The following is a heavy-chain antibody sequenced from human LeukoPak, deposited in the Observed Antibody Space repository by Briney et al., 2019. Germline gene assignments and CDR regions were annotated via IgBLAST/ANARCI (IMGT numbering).Heavy chain of an antibody. D-gene: IGHD2-8*01. CDR1: GFTFSRSA. CDR3: VKGRVSEDGLDF. V-gene: IGHV3-23*01. Sequence: GGSLRLSCAVSGFTFSRSAMTWVRQTPGKGLDWVSSISSSGNTYYADSVKSRFTISRDNSKNMLYLQMNSLRAEDTAVYYCVKGRVSEDGLDFWGQGTLVTVSS. CDR2: ISSSGNT. J-gene: IGHJ4*02.